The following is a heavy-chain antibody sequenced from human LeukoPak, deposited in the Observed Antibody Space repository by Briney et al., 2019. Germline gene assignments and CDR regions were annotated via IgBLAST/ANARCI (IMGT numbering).Heavy chain of an antibody. CDR2: INPNSGGT. J-gene: IGHJ4*02. CDR3: ARDHFYDSSGYYRPFDY. D-gene: IGHD3-22*01. V-gene: IGHV1-2*02. Sequence: ASVKVSCKASGYTFTGYYMHWVPQAPGQGLEWVGWINPNSGGTNYAQKLQGRVPLTRDTSISRAYMELSRLRSDDTAVYYCARDHFYDSSGYYRPFDYWGQGTLVTVSS. CDR1: GYTFTGYY.